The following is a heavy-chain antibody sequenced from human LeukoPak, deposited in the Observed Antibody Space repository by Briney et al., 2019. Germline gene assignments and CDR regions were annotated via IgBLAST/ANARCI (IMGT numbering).Heavy chain of an antibody. Sequence: GGSLRLSCVASGFTFSNYWMSWVRQAPGKGLEWVANIKQDGSEKYYVDSVKGRFTISRDNAKNSLYLQMNSVRAEDTAVYYCARIMDSSGSYDAFDIWVQGTMVTVSS. V-gene: IGHV3-7*01. CDR3: ARIMDSSGSYDAFDI. CDR2: IKQDGSEK. J-gene: IGHJ3*02. D-gene: IGHD3-9*01. CDR1: GFTFSNYW.